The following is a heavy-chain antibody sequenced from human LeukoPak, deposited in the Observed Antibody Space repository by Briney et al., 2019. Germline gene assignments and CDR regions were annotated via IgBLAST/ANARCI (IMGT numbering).Heavy chain of an antibody. V-gene: IGHV3-7*01. CDR1: GFTFSTYW. CDR3: AREGSGVYFYYFDY. J-gene: IGHJ4*02. D-gene: IGHD5/OR15-5a*01. Sequence: TGGPLRLSCAASGFTFSTYWMGWARQAPGKGLEWVANIKPDGGEKYYVDSVKGRFTISRDNAKNSLYLQMNNLSAEDTAVYYCAREGSGVYFYYFDYWGQGTLVTVSS. CDR2: IKPDGGEK.